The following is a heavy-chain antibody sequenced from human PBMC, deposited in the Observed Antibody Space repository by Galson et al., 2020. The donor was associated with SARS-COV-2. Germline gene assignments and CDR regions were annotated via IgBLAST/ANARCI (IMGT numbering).Heavy chain of an antibody. D-gene: IGHD3-10*01. Sequence: SQTLSLTCAIPGDSVSSDRAAWHWIRQYPSRGLEWLGRTYYRSKWYSDYATSVKSRITINTDTSKNQLSLKVNSVNPEDTAVYYCAAGNMGWLDPWGQGILVIVSS. V-gene: IGHV6-1*01. CDR3: AAGNMGWLDP. CDR1: GDSVSSDRAA. J-gene: IGHJ5*02. CDR2: TYYRSKWYS.